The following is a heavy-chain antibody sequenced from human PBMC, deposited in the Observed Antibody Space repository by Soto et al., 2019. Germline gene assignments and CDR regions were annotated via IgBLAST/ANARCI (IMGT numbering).Heavy chain of an antibody. CDR2: MSPQSGNT. CDR3: ARGVDAGLDY. Sequence: QVQLVQSGAEVKKPGASVKVSCKASGYTFTSYVINWVRQATGQGLEWMGWMSPQSGNTGYAQNFQGRVIMTRDTSINTAYLELSSLRSEDTAVYYCARGVDAGLDYWGQGALVTVSS. J-gene: IGHJ4*02. D-gene: IGHD6-13*01. V-gene: IGHV1-8*01. CDR1: GYTFTSYV.